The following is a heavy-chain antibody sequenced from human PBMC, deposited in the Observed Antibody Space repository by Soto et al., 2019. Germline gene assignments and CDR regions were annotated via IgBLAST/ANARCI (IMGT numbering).Heavy chain of an antibody. Sequence: SLRLSCAASGFTFSSYGMHWVRQAPGKGLEWVAVISYDGSNKYYADSVKGRFTISRDNSKNTLYLQMNSLRAEDTAVYYCAKVESQWEPWYYFHXWGQGTLVTVSX. CDR2: ISYDGSNK. CDR1: GFTFSSYG. CDR3: AKVESQWEPWYYFHX. V-gene: IGHV3-30*18. D-gene: IGHD1-26*01. J-gene: IGHJ4*02.